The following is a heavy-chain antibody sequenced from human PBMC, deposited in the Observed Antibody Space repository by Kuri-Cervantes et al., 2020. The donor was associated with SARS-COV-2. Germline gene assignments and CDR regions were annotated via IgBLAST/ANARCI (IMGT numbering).Heavy chain of an antibody. CDR2: TFYRSKWHN. CDR1: GDSVSSNSAA. J-gene: IGHJ4*02. CDR3: AGGSSGRDY. Sequence: SQTLSLTCAISGDSVSSNSAAWSWIGQSPSRGLEWLGRTFYRSKWHNDYAVSVKGRITISPDTSKNQFSLRLNSVTPEDTAVYYCAGGSSGRDYWGQGTLVTVSS. V-gene: IGHV6-1*01. D-gene: IGHD6-19*01.